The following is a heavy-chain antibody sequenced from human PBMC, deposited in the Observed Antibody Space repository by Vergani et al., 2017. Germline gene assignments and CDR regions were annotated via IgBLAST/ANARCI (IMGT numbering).Heavy chain of an antibody. J-gene: IGHJ5*02. V-gene: IGHV4-31*03. CDR2: IYYSGSS. CDR1: GASISSGGYY. D-gene: IGHD6-19*01. Sequence: GPGLVKPSQTLSLTCSVSGASISSGGYYWSWIRQFPGKGLEWIGYIYYSGSSHYNPSLKSRVTISVDTSKNQFSLTLTSVTAADTAVYYCASDTHSGQRADRWGQGILVTVTS. CDR3: ASDTHSGQRADR.